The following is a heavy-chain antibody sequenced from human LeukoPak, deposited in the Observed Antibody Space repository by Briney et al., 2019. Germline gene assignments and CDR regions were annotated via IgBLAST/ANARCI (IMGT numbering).Heavy chain of an antibody. CDR2: IRGSVGRT. D-gene: IGHD3-10*01. Sequence: GGSLRLSCAPSGFTLTSYAMSCVRHAPGKGREWVSSIRGSVGRTYYADSVKGRFTISRDNSKNTLYLQMNSLRAEDTAVYYCAKSPIRGNWFDPWSQRTLVTVSS. J-gene: IGHJ5*02. V-gene: IGHV3-23*01. CDR1: GFTLTSYA. CDR3: AKSPIRGNWFDP.